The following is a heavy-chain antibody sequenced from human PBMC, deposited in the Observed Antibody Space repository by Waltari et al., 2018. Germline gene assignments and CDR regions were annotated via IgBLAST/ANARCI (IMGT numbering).Heavy chain of an antibody. Sequence: QVQLQESGPGLVKPSETLSLTCAVSGYSISSGYYWGWIRQPPGKGLEWIGSIYHSGSTYYNPSLKSRVTISVDTSKNQFSLKLSSVTAADTAVYYCARDLSRGAFDIWGQGTMVTVSS. V-gene: IGHV4-38-2*02. J-gene: IGHJ3*02. CDR2: IYHSGST. CDR3: ARDLSRGAFDI. CDR1: GYSISSGYY.